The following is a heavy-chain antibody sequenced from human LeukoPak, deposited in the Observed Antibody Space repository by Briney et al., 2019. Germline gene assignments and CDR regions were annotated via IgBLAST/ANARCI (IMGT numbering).Heavy chain of an antibody. CDR2: ISGSGGST. CDR1: GFTFSSYA. Sequence: GGSLRLSCAASGFTFSSYAMSWVRQAPGKGLEWVSAISGSGGSTYYADSMKGRFTISRDNSKNTLYLQMNSLRAEDTAVYYCAKCSLRFLEWLPLYFDYWGQGTLVTASS. D-gene: IGHD3-3*01. CDR3: AKCSLRFLEWLPLYFDY. J-gene: IGHJ4*02. V-gene: IGHV3-23*01.